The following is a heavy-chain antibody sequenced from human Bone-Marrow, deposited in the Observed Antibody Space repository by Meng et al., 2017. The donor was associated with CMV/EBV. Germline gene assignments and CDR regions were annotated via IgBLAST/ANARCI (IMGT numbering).Heavy chain of an antibody. V-gene: IGHV3-21*01. CDR3: ARDYQYDFWSGYPVEGIEY. J-gene: IGHJ4*02. D-gene: IGHD3-3*01. Sequence: GESLKISCAASGFTFSSYSMNWVRQAPGKGLEWVSSISSSSSYIYYADSVKGRFTISRDNAKNSLYLQMNSLRAEDTAVYYCARDYQYDFWSGYPVEGIEYWGQGTLVTVSS. CDR1: GFTFSSYS. CDR2: ISSSSSYI.